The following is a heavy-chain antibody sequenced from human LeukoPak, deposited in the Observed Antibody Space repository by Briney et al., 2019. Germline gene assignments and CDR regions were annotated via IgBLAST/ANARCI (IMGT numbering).Heavy chain of an antibody. CDR2: IRYDGSNK. J-gene: IGHJ5*02. D-gene: IGHD5-12*01. Sequence: GGSLRLSCAASGFTFSSYGMHWVRQAPGKGLEWVAFIRYDGSNKYYADSVRGRFTISRDNSKNTLYLQMNSLRAEDTAVYYCAKDVVSGYDLGWFDPWGQGTLVTVSS. CDR1: GFTFSSYG. CDR3: AKDVVSGYDLGWFDP. V-gene: IGHV3-30*02.